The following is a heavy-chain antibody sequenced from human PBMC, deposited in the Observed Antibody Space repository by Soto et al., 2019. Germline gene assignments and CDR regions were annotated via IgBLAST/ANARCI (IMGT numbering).Heavy chain of an antibody. D-gene: IGHD1-26*01. CDR1: GCTFSSYG. V-gene: IGHV3-23*01. CDR3: ARRGSGSYYDY. J-gene: IGHJ4*02. Sequence: GGSMRLSCAAAGCTFSSYGRRWVRQAPGKGLEWVSAISGSGGSMYYADSVKGRFTISRDNSKNTLYLQMNSLRAEDTAVYYCARRGSGSYYDYWGQGTLVTVSS. CDR2: ISGSGGSM.